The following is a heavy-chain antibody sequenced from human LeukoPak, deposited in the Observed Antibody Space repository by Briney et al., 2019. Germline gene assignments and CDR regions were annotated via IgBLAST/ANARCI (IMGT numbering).Heavy chain of an antibody. CDR2: ISAYNGNT. J-gene: IGHJ4*02. Sequence: ASVKVSCKASGYTFFTCNIAWVRQAPGQGLEWMGWISAYNGNTNYAQKLQGRVTMTTDTSTSTAYMELRSLRSDDTAVYYCARGNWNDHRPFDYWGQGTLVTVSS. CDR1: GYTFFTCN. CDR3: ARGNWNDHRPFDY. V-gene: IGHV1-18*01. D-gene: IGHD1-1*01.